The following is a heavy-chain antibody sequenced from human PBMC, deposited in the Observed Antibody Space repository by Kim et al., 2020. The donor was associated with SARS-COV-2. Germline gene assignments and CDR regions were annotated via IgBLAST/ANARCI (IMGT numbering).Heavy chain of an antibody. CDR3: AREPLQVEGLGWFDS. D-gene: IGHD7-27*01. CDR2: IYSGGST. CDR1: GFTVSSNY. Sequence: GGSLRLSCAASGFTVSSNYMSWVRQAPGKGLEWVSGIYSGGSTYYADSVKGRFTISRDNSKNTLHLQKISLRAEDTAVYYCAREPLQVEGLGWFDSWGHGGLDTVSS. J-gene: IGHJ5*01. V-gene: IGHV3-66*01.